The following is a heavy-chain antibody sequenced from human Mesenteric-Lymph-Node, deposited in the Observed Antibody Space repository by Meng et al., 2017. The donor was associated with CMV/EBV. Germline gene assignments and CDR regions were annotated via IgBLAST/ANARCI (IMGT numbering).Heavy chain of an antibody. CDR1: GGSISSSDYY. Sequence: SETLSLTCTVSGGSISSSDYYWNWIRQHPGKGLEWIGYIYHSGSTYHNPSLKSRATISVDTSKNQLSLKLRSVTAADTAVYYCARGPGGYYFDYWGQGTLVTVSS. D-gene: IGHD6-13*01. CDR3: ARGPGGYYFDY. V-gene: IGHV4-31*03. CDR2: IYHSGST. J-gene: IGHJ4*02.